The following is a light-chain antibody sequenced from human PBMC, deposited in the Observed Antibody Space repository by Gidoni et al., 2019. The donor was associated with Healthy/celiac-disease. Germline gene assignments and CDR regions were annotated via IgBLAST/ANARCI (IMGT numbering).Light chain of an antibody. CDR2: QAS. CDR3: QQYNSYSLLYT. J-gene: IGKJ2*01. CDR1: QSISSW. Sequence: DIQMTQSPSTLSASVGYRVTITCRASQSISSWLAWYQQKPGKAPTLLIYQASSLESGVPSRFSGSGSGTEFTRTISSLQPDDFSTYYCQQYNSYSLLYTFGQGTKLEIK. V-gene: IGKV1-5*03.